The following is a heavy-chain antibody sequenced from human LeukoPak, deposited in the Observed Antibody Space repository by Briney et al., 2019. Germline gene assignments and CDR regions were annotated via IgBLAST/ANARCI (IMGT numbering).Heavy chain of an antibody. D-gene: IGHD3-22*01. J-gene: IGHJ4*02. CDR2: ISYDGSNK. CDR3: AREGYDSSGYYYEYYFDY. V-gene: IGHV3-30-3*01. CDR1: GFTFSGYA. Sequence: PGGSLRLSCAASGFTFSGYAMHWVRQAPGKGLEWVAVISYDGSNKYYADSVKGRFTISRDNSKNTLYLQMNSLRAEDTAVYYCAREGYDSSGYYYEYYFDYWGQGTLVTVSS.